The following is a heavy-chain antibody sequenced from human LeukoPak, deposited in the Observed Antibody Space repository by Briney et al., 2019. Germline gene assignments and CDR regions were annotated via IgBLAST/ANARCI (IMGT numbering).Heavy chain of an antibody. V-gene: IGHV3-23*01. CDR2: ISGRGSST. Sequence: GGSLRLSCAASGFTFSSYAMSWVRQAPGKGLELVSAISGRGSSTYYADSVKGRFTISRDNSKNTLYLQMNSLRAEDTALYYCAKDPSATPYYYGMDVWGQGTTVTVSS. CDR1: GFTFSSYA. CDR3: AKDPSATPYYYGMDV. D-gene: IGHD2-15*01. J-gene: IGHJ6*02.